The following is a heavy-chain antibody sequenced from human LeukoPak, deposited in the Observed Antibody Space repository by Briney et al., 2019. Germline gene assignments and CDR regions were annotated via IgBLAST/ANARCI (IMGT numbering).Heavy chain of an antibody. J-gene: IGHJ4*02. V-gene: IGHV3-74*01. D-gene: IGHD5-12*01. CDR3: ARDPPRGYSGYGIDY. Sequence: PGXSLRLSCAASGFTFSSYWMHWVRQAPGKGLVWVSRINSDGSSTNYADSVKGRFTISRDNAKNTLYMQMNSLRAEDTAVYYCARDPPRGYSGYGIDYWGQGTLVTVSS. CDR1: GFTFSSYW. CDR2: INSDGSST.